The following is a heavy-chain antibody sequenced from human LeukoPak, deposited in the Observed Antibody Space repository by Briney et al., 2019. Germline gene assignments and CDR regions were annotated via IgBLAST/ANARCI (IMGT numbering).Heavy chain of an antibody. CDR1: GGTFSIYA. J-gene: IGHJ6*02. CDR2: IIPIFGTA. D-gene: IGHD3-22*01. CDR3: ARDPEGYDSSGYYSWDV. Sequence: GASVKVSCKASGGTFSIYAISWVRQAPGQGLEWMGGIIPIFGTANYAQKFQGRVTITADESTSTAYMELSSLRSEDTAVYYCARDPEGYDSSGYYSWDVWGQGTTVTVSS. V-gene: IGHV1-69*13.